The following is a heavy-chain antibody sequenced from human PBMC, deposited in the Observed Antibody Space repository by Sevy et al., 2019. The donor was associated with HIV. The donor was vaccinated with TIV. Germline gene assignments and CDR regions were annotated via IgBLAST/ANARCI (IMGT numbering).Heavy chain of an antibody. CDR3: ARAGSGWYDHYFDP. CDR2: MNPNSGNT. D-gene: IGHD6-19*01. Sequence: ASVKVSCKASGYTSTSYDINWVRQATGQGLEWMGWMNPNSGNTGYAQKFQGRVTMTRNTSISTAYMELSSLRSEDTAVYFCARAGSGWYDHYFDPWGQGTLVTVSS. V-gene: IGHV1-8*01. J-gene: IGHJ4*02. CDR1: GYTSTSYD.